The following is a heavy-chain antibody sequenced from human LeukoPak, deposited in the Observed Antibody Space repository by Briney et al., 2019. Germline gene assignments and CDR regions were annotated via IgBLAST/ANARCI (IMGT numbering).Heavy chain of an antibody. CDR2: INHSGST. V-gene: IGHV4-34*01. D-gene: IGHD3-10*01. Sequence: SETLSLTCAVYGGSFSGYYWSWIRQPPGKGLEWIGEINHSGSTNYNPSLKSRVTISVDTSKNQFSLKLSSVTAADTAVYYCARGTYYYGSGSYYRARGSLDCWGQGTLVTVSS. J-gene: IGHJ4*02. CDR1: GGSFSGYY. CDR3: ARGTYYYGSGSYYRARGSLDC.